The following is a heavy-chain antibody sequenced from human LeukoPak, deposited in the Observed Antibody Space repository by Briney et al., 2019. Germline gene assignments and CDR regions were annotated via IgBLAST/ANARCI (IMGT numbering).Heavy chain of an antibody. CDR2: ISSGAGST. D-gene: IGHD2-8*01. V-gene: IGHV3-23*01. J-gene: IGHJ5*02. CDR1: GFTFSDYV. Sequence: GGSLRLSCAASGFTFSDYVMSWVRQAPGKGLEWVSSISSGAGSTYYADSVKGRVTISRNNFKDTLYLQMNSLRAEDMALDYCARMGGGAVPFPWGQGTLVTVSS. CDR3: ARMGGGAVPFP.